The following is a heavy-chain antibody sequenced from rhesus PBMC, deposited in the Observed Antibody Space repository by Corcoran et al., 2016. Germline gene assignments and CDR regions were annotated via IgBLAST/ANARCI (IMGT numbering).Heavy chain of an antibody. CDR2: ISGSSGST. J-gene: IGHJ4*01. CDR1: GYSISSGYY. V-gene: IGHV4-99*01. Sequence: QVQLQESGPGLVKPSETLSLTCAVSGYSISSGYYWGWIRQPPGKGLEYIGYISGSSGSTYSNPSLESRVTISKDTSKNQFSLKVSSVTAADTAVYYCARQYSMAVSNWGQGVLVTVSS. D-gene: IGHD4-17*01. CDR3: ARQYSMAVSN.